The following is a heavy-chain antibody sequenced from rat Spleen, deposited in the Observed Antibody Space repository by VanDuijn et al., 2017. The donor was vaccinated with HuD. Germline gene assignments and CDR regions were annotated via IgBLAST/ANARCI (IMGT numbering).Heavy chain of an antibody. V-gene: IGHV5-25*01. CDR1: GFTFRNYD. Sequence: EVQLVESGGGLVQPGRSMKLSCAATGFTFRNYDMAWVRQAPTKGLEWVASINFDGSTTYYRDSVKGRFTISRDNTKSTLYLQMDSLKSEDTASYYCVRHGYTRYYFDYWGQGVMVTVSS. D-gene: IGHD1-9*01. CDR2: INFDGSTT. CDR3: VRHGYTRYYFDY. J-gene: IGHJ2*01.